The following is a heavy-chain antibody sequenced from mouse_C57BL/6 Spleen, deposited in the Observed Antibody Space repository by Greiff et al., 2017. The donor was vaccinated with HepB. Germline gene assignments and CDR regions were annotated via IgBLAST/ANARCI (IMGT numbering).Heavy chain of an antibody. CDR3: ARGPRGWFAY. Sequence: EVQLQESGPGLGKPSQSLSPPCPVPAYSTPSGYYWNWFRQFPGNKLEWMGYISYDGSNNYNPSLKIRISITRDTSKNQFFLKLNSVTTEDTATYYCARGPRGWFAYWGQGTLVTVSA. J-gene: IGHJ3*01. CDR2: ISYDGSN. V-gene: IGHV3-6*01. CDR1: AYSTPSGYY.